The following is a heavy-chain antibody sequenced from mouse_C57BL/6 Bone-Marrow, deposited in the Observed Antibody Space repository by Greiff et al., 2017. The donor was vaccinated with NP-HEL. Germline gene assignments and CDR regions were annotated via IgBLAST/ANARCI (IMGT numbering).Heavy chain of an antibody. V-gene: IGHV1-15*01. CDR2: IDPETGGT. Sequence: QVQLKESGAELVRPGASVTLSCKASGYTFTDYEMHWVKQTPVHGLEWIGAIDPETGGTAYNQKFKGKAILTADKSSSTAYMELGSLTSEDSAVYYCTRPAYWGQGTTLTVSS. CDR3: TRPAY. CDR1: GYTFTDYE. J-gene: IGHJ2*01.